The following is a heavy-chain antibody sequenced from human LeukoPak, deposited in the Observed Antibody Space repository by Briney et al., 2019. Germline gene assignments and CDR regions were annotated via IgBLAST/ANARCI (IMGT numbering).Heavy chain of an antibody. CDR2: LYYSGST. CDR3: ARHLMFRDSTYGPHLDY. Sequence: PSETLSLTCTVSGDSISTTTSYWGWIRRSPGKGLEWIGSLYYSGSTYNNPSLRSRITISVDTSKNHFSLKLTSVTAAYTAVYYCARHLMFRDSTYGPHLDYWGQGTLVTVSS. V-gene: IGHV4-39*01. CDR1: GDSISTTTSY. J-gene: IGHJ4*02. D-gene: IGHD3-10*01.